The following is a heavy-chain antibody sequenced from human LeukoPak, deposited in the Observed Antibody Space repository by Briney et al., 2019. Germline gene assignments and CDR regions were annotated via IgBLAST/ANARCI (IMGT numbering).Heavy chain of an antibody. CDR2: ISWNSGSI. D-gene: IGHD2-15*01. J-gene: IGHJ4*02. CDR1: GFTFDDYA. CDR3: AKDSRSGGHKKGFFDY. V-gene: IGHV3-9*01. Sequence: GGSLRLSCAASGFTFDDYAMHWVRQAPGKGLEWVSGISWNSGSIGYADSVKGRFTISRDNAKNSLYLQMNSLRGEDTALYYCAKDSRSGGHKKGFFDYWGQGTLVTVSS.